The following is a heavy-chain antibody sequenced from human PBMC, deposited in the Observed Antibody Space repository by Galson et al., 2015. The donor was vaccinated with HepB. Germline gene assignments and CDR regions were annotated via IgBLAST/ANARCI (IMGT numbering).Heavy chain of an antibody. Sequence: SVKVSCKVSGGTFSSRDAINWVRQAPGQGLAWMGGTIPIFGTAIYAQKFQGRLTITANESTNTAYLDLSSLRFEDTAVYYCAIGTVWGSYRYDALDIWGQRTMVTVST. D-gene: IGHD3-16*02. V-gene: IGHV1-69*13. CDR1: GGTFSSRDA. J-gene: IGHJ3*02. CDR3: AIGTVWGSYRYDALDI. CDR2: TIPIFGTA.